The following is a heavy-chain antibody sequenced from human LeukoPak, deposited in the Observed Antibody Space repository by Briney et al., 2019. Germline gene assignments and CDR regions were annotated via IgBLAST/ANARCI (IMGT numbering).Heavy chain of an antibody. V-gene: IGHV3-30*04. J-gene: IGHJ4*02. CDR2: ISYDGSNK. D-gene: IGHD1-26*01. Sequence: GGSLGLSCAASRFTFSSYAMHWVRQAPGKGLEWVAFISYDGSNKYYADSVKRRFTISRVNSKNTLYLQMNSLSADDTAVYYCARQNSGSYYDYWGQGTLVTVSS. CDR3: ARQNSGSYYDY. CDR1: RFTFSSYA.